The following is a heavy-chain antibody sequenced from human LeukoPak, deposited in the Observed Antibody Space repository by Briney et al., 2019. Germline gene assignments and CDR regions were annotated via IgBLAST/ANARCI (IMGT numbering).Heavy chain of an antibody. CDR3: ARAGRGLDAFDI. V-gene: IGHV4-59*12. CDR1: GGSISSYY. J-gene: IGHJ3*02. CDR2: IYYNGST. D-gene: IGHD3/OR15-3a*01. Sequence: SETLSLTCTVSGGSISSYYWSWIRQPPGKGLEWIGYIYYNGSTNYNPSLKSRVTISVDRSKNQFSLKLSSVTAADTAVYYCARAGRGLDAFDIWGQGTMVTVSS.